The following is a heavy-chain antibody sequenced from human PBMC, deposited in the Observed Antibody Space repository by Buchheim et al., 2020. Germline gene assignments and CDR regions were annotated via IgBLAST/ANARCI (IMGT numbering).Heavy chain of an antibody. J-gene: IGHJ4*02. CDR1: GGSISSYY. CDR3: ARVAFGELFGDY. CDR2: IYYSGST. V-gene: IGHV4-59*12. Sequence: QVQLQESGPGLVKPSETLSLTCTVSGGSISSYYWSWIRQPPGKGLEWIGYIYYSGSTYYNPSLKSRVTISVDTSKNQFSLKLSSVTAADTAVYYCARVAFGELFGDYWGQGTL. D-gene: IGHD3-10*01.